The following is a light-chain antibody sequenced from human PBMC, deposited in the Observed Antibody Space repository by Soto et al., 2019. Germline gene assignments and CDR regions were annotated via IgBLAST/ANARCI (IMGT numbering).Light chain of an antibody. CDR2: AAS. CDR1: QGISIS. V-gene: IGKV1-9*01. J-gene: IGKJ5*01. CDR3: QQLKTYPIT. Sequence: DIQLTQSPSFLSASVGDRVTITCRASQGISISLAWYQQKPGQAPKLLIYAASTLQSGVPSRFSGSGSGTEFTLTIGSLLPEDFATYYCQQLKTYPITFGQGTRLEIK.